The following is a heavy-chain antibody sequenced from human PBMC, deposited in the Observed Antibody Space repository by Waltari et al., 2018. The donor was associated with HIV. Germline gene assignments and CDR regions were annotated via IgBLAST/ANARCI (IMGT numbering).Heavy chain of an antibody. J-gene: IGHJ4*02. Sequence: QVQLVQSGAEVRKPGASVKVSCNASGYTFTNYDINWVRQAPGQGLEWMGWRNPNSGNTGYAQKFQGRVTMTRDTSRSTAYMELTSLTSEDTAVHHCSRGRGYSYGYSDLWGQGTLVTVSS. CDR3: SRGRGYSYGYSDL. CDR2: RNPNSGNT. V-gene: IGHV1-8*01. CDR1: GYTFTNYD. D-gene: IGHD5-18*01.